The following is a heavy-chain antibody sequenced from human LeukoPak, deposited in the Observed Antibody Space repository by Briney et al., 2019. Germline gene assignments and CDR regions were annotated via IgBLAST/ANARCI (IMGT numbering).Heavy chain of an antibody. CDR1: GFTFSSYA. CDR3: ARDRSSAQLWSHFAFDI. CDR2: ISYDGSNK. Sequence: GGSLRLSCAASGFTFSSYAMHWVRQAPAKGLEWVAVISYDGSNKYYADSVKGRFTISRDNAKNSLYLQMNSLRAEDTAVYYCARDRSSAQLWSHFAFDIWGQGTMVTVSS. V-gene: IGHV3-30*04. D-gene: IGHD5-18*01. J-gene: IGHJ3*02.